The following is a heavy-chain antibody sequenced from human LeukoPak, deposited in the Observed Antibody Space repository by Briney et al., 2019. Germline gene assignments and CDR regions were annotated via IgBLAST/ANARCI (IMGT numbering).Heavy chain of an antibody. Sequence: PSETLSLTCAVYGGSFSGYYWSWIRQPPGKGLEWIGEINHSGSTNYNPSLKSRVTISVDTSKNQFSLKLSSVTAADTAVYYCARLAVAGPSVYCYYYYGMDVWGQGTTVTVSS. V-gene: IGHV4-34*01. J-gene: IGHJ6*02. D-gene: IGHD6-19*01. CDR3: ARLAVAGPSVYCYYYYGMDV. CDR2: INHSGST. CDR1: GGSFSGYY.